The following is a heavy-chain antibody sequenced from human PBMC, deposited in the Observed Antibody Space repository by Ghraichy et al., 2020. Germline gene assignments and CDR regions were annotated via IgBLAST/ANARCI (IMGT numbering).Heavy chain of an antibody. CDR2: ISGSAGST. D-gene: IGHD3-10*01. J-gene: IGHJ4*02. CDR3: SRVYGSGSYYPY. V-gene: IGHV3-23*01. CDR1: GFRFINSV. Sequence: GGSLRLSCAASGFRFINSVMTWVRQAPGKGLEWVSGISGSAGSTNSADSVKGRFTMSRANSKNMLYLQMSSLRAEDTAVYYCSRVYGSGSYYPYWGQGTLVSVSS.